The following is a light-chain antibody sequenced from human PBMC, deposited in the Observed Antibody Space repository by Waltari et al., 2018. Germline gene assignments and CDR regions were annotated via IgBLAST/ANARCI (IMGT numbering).Light chain of an antibody. CDR1: SRAVGGYNL. CDR2: DVR. CDR3: TSYITTRGDWV. J-gene: IGLJ3*02. V-gene: IGLV2-14*03. Sequence: QSALTQPASVSGSPGQSITISCTGTSRAVGGYNLVSWHHQTPGKAPKLIIYDVRNRPSGVSNRFSGSKSGNTASLTISGLQAEDEADYYCTSYITTRGDWVFGGGTKLTVL.